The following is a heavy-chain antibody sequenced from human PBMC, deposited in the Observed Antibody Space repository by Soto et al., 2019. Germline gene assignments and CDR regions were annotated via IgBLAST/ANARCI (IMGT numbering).Heavy chain of an antibody. D-gene: IGHD3-3*01. J-gene: IGHJ3*02. CDR1: GFTFSSYW. Sequence: GGSLRLSCAASGFTFSSYWMHWVRQAPGKGLVWVSRINSDGSSTSYADSVKGRFTISRDNAKNTLYLQMNSLRAEDTAVYYCARVLTIFGVVNHDAFDIWGQGTMVTVSS. CDR2: INSDGSST. V-gene: IGHV3-74*01. CDR3: ARVLTIFGVVNHDAFDI.